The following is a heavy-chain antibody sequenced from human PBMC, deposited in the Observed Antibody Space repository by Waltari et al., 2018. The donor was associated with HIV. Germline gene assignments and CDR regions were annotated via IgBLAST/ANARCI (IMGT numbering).Heavy chain of an antibody. CDR1: GFTFSSYS. V-gene: IGHV3-21*01. CDR2: ISSMSSYI. D-gene: IGHD6-6*01. Sequence: EVQLVESGGGLVKPGGSLRLSCAASGFTFSSYSMNWVRQAPGKGLEWVSSISSMSSYIYYADSVKGRFTISRDNAKNSLYLQMNSLRAEDTAVYYCARGGGIAARPFDYWGQGTLVTVSS. J-gene: IGHJ4*02. CDR3: ARGGGIAARPFDY.